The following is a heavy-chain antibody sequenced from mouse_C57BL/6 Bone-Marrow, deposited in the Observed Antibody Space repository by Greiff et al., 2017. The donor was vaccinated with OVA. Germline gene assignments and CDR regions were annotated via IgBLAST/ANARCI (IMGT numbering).Heavy chain of an antibody. CDR3: ARIYYDYDGFAY. CDR1: GFTFSDYG. V-gene: IGHV5-17*01. D-gene: IGHD2-4*01. Sequence: EVKLVESGGGLVKPGGSLQLSCAASGFTFSDYGMHWVRQAPEKGLEWVAYISSGSSTIYYADTVKGRFTISRDNAKNTLFLQRTSLRSEDTAMYYCARIYYDYDGFAYWGQGTLVTVSA. CDR2: ISSGSSTI. J-gene: IGHJ3*01.